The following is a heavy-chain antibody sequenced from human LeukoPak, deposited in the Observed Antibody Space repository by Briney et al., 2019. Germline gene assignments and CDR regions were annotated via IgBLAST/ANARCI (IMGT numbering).Heavy chain of an antibody. V-gene: IGHV4-59*01. J-gene: IGHJ4*02. CDR2: IHYSGST. Sequence: SETLSLTCTVSGGSISSYYWSWIRQPPGKGLDWIGYIHYSGSTNYNPSLKSRVTLSVDTSKNQLSLQLSSVTAADTAVYYCTRDRGSEGGFDYWGQGMLVTVSS. CDR1: GGSISSYY. D-gene: IGHD3-16*01. CDR3: TRDRGSEGGFDY.